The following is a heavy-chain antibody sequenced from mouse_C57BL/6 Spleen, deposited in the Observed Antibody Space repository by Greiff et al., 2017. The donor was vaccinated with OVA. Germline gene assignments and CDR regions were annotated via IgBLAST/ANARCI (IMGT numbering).Heavy chain of an antibody. D-gene: IGHD1-1*01. CDR1: GYAFTNYL. Sequence: VQLQQSGAELVRPGTSVKVSCKASGYAFTNYLIEWVKQRPGQGLEWIGVINPGSGGTNYNEKFKGKATLTADKSSSTAYMQLSSLTSEDSAVYFCARGTTVVAPFDYWGQGTTLTVSS. CDR3: ARGTTVVAPFDY. CDR2: INPGSGGT. J-gene: IGHJ2*01. V-gene: IGHV1-54*01.